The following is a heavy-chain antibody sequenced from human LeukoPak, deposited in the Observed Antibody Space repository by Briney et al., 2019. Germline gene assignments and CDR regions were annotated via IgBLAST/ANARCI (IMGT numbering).Heavy chain of an antibody. D-gene: IGHD3-9*01. Sequence: SETLSLTCAVYGGSFSGYYWSWIRQPPGKGLEWIGEINHSGSTNYNPSLKSRVTISVDTSKNQFSLKLSSVTAADTAVYYCARGDLMSGSNWGQGTLVTVSS. V-gene: IGHV4-34*01. J-gene: IGHJ4*02. CDR1: GGSFSGYY. CDR2: INHSGST. CDR3: ARGDLMSGSN.